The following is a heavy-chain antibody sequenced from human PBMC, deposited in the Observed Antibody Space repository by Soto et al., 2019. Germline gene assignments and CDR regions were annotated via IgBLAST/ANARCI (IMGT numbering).Heavy chain of an antibody. Sequence: PXETLSLTCAVSGGSISSSNWWSCVRQPPGKGLEWIGEIYHSGSTNYNPSLKSRVTISVDKSKNQFSLKLSSVTAADTAVYYCASDIAAASRVYGMDVWGQGTTVTVSS. V-gene: IGHV4-4*02. CDR2: IYHSGST. CDR3: ASDIAAASRVYGMDV. CDR1: GGSISSSNW. J-gene: IGHJ6*02. D-gene: IGHD6-13*01.